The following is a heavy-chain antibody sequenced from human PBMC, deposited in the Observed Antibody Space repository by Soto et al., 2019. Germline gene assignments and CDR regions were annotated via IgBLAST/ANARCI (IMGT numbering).Heavy chain of an antibody. CDR2: FDPEDGET. V-gene: IGHV1-24*01. CDR1: GYTLTELS. CDR3: ANFWSGYNYSDY. D-gene: IGHD3-3*01. Sequence: ASVKVSCKVSGYTLTELSMHWVRQAPGKGLEWMGGFDPEDGETIYAQKFQGRVTMTEDTSTDTAYMELSSLRSEDTAVYYCANFWSGYNYSDYWGQGTLVTVSS. J-gene: IGHJ4*02.